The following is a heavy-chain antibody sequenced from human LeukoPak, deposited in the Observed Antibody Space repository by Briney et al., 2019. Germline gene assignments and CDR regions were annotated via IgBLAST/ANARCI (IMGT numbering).Heavy chain of an antibody. CDR3: ARRPQGRGYGDSPPAFDI. D-gene: IGHD4-17*01. V-gene: IGHV4-39*07. J-gene: IGHJ3*02. CDR1: SGSISSNSYY. Sequence: PSETLSLTCTVSSGSISSNSYYWGWIRQPPGKGLEWIGSIYYSGSTYYNPSLKSRITISVDTSKNQFSLKLSSVTAADTAVYYCARRPQGRGYGDSPPAFDIWGQGTMVTVSS. CDR2: IYYSGST.